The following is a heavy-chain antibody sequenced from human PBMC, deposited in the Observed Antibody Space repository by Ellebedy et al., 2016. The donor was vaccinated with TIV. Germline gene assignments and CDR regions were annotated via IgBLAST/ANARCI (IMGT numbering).Heavy chain of an antibody. CDR2: INWNGGST. Sequence: GESLKISXAASGFTFDDYGMSWVRQAPGKGLEWVSGINWNGGSTGYADSVKGRFTISRDNAKNSLYLQMNNLRAEDTALYYCARDGGRYCGGTNCYHHWGQGTLVTVSS. CDR1: GFTFDDYG. J-gene: IGHJ5*02. D-gene: IGHD2-21*01. V-gene: IGHV3-20*04. CDR3: ARDGGRYCGGTNCYHH.